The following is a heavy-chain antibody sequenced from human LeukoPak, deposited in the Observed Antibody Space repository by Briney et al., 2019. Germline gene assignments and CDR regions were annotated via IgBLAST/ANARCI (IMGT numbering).Heavy chain of an antibody. CDR1: GFTFSSYS. J-gene: IGHJ4*02. V-gene: IGHV3-21*01. CDR2: ISSSSSHI. CDR3: ARVSYGDYVSY. D-gene: IGHD4-17*01. Sequence: GGSLRLSCAASGFTFSSYSMNWVRQAPGKGLEWVSSISSSSSHIYYADSVKGRFTISRDNAKNSLYLQINSLRAEDTAVYYCARVSYGDYVSYWGQGTLVTVSS.